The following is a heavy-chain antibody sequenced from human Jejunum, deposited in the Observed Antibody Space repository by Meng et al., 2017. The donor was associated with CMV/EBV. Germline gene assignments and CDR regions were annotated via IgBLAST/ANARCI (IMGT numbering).Heavy chain of an antibody. J-gene: IGHJ4*02. CDR3: AKGFHYGSGSYPGTFDY. V-gene: IGHV3-23*01. CDR2: ISGSTGRT. D-gene: IGHD3-10*01. CDR1: FRSNA. Sequence: FRSNAMSWVRQARGKGLECVSTISGSTGRTYYADSVKGRFTISRDNSKNTLYLQMNSLRAEDTAVYYCAKGFHYGSGSYPGTFDYWGQGTLVTVSS.